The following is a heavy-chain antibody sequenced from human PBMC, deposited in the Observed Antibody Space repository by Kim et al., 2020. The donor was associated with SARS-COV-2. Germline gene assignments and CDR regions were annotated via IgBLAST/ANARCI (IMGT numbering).Heavy chain of an antibody. D-gene: IGHD3-16*01. Sequence: SVKVSCKVSGGTFSRYNINWVRQAPGQGLEWMGGIDTIFDTAKYAQKFQGRVTMTGDESTKTAYMELSSLRSEDTAVYYCARDGLGDSSGGIGVYFD. CDR3: ARDGLGDSSGGIGVYFD. CDR1: GGTFSRYN. J-gene: IGHJ4*01. CDR2: IDTIFDTA. V-gene: IGHV1-69*13.